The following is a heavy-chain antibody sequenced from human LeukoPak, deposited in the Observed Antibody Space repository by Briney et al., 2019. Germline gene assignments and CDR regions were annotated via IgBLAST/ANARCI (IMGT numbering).Heavy chain of an antibody. CDR3: ARASKWALATYYHGMDV. D-gene: IGHD1-26*01. CDR1: GYTFTGYY. Sequence: ASVKVSCKASGYTFTGYYMHWVRQAPGQGLEWMGWINPNSGGTNYAQKFQGRVTMTRDTSISTAYMELSRLRSDDTAVYYCARASKWALATYYHGMDVWGQGTTVTVSS. V-gene: IGHV1-2*02. J-gene: IGHJ6*02. CDR2: INPNSGGT.